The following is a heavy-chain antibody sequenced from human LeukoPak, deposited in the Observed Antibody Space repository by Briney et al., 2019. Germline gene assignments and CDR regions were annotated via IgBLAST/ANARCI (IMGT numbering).Heavy chain of an antibody. CDR1: GYTFTGYY. J-gene: IGHJ4*02. CDR2: INPNSGGT. Sequence: ASVKVSCKASGYTFTGYYMHWVRQAPGQGLEWMGWINPNSGGTNYAQKFQGRVTMTRDTSISTAHMELSRLRSDDTAVYYCARVFSIRTGGNSIGGYWGQGTLVTVSS. CDR3: ARVFSIRTGGNSIGGY. D-gene: IGHD4-23*01. V-gene: IGHV1-2*02.